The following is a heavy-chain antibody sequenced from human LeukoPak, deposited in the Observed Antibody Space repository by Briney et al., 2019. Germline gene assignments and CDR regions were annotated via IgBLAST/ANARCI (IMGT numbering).Heavy chain of an antibody. Sequence: GESLKISCQGSGYTFTTYWIGWVRQMPGKGLEWMGRIDPSDSYTNYSPSFQGHVTISADKSISTAYLQWSSLKASDTAVYYCARHSSGFSWIGYWGQGTLVTVSS. CDR2: IDPSDSYT. CDR1: GYTFTTYW. D-gene: IGHD6-19*01. CDR3: ARHSSGFSWIGY. J-gene: IGHJ4*02. V-gene: IGHV5-10-1*01.